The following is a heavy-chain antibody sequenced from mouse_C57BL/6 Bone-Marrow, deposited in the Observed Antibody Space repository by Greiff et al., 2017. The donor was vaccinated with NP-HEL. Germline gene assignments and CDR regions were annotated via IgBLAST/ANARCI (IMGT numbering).Heavy chain of an antibody. CDR3: ARLFGGYYLFAY. Sequence: EVKLQESGPVLVKPGASVKMSCKASGYTFTDYYMNWVKQSHGKSLEWIGVINPYNGGTSYNQKFKGKATLTVDKSSSTAYMELNSLTSEDSAVYYCARLFGGYYLFAYWGQGTLVTVSA. CDR1: GYTFTDYY. CDR2: INPYNGGT. D-gene: IGHD2-3*01. J-gene: IGHJ3*01. V-gene: IGHV1-19*01.